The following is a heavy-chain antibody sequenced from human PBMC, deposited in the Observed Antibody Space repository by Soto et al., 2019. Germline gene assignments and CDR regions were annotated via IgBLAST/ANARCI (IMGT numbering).Heavy chain of an antibody. V-gene: IGHV4-59*08. J-gene: IGHJ5*02. D-gene: IGHD3-10*01. CDR2: IHHTGST. CDR1: GGSISGYY. CDR3: ARHQPMHRGDWFDP. Sequence: QVQLQESGPGLVKPSETLSLTCTVSGGSISGYYWIWIRQSPGKGLEWVGYIHHTGSTNHNPSLKSRVSISVDSSNNYFSLSLTSVTAADTAIYYCARHQPMHRGDWFDPWGQGFVVTVYS.